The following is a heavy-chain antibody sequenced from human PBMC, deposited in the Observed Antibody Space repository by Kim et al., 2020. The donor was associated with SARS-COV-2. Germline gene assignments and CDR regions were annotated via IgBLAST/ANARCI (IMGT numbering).Heavy chain of an antibody. V-gene: IGHV1-24*01. CDR3: ATAHPFSGSYWSV. D-gene: IGHD1-26*01. Sequence: YAQKFHGSVTMTEDTSTDTAYMELSSLRSEDTAVYYCATAHPFSGSYWSVWGQGTLVTVSS. J-gene: IGHJ4*02.